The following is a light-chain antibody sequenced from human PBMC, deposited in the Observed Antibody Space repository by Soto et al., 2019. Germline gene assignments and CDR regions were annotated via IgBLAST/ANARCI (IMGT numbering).Light chain of an antibody. CDR2: DVS. CDR3: LAFTSVTTYV. Sequence: QSALTQPASVSGSPGQSITISCTGTSRDVGSYKSLSWYQQTPGKAPKLVIFDVSDRPSGVSDRFSGSKSGNTASLTISGLQPEDEADYYCLAFTSVTTYVVGTGTKLTVL. J-gene: IGLJ1*01. CDR1: SRDVGSYKS. V-gene: IGLV2-14*01.